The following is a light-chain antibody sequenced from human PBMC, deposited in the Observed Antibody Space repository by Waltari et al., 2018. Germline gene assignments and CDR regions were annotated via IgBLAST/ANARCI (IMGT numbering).Light chain of an antibody. CDR1: QNVSRALRT. CDR2: DAS. CDR3: QRYGTLPAT. J-gene: IGKJ1*01. Sequence: EIVLTQSPGTLSLSPGERATLSCRASQNVSRALRTLAWYQQKPGQAPRLLIYDASTRATGIPDRFSGSGSGTDFTLTISRLEPDDFAVYYCQRYGTLPATFGQGTKVEIK. V-gene: IGKV3-20*01.